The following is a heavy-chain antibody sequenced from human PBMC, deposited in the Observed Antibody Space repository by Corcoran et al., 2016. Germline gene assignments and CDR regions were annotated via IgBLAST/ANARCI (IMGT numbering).Heavy chain of an antibody. CDR3: AREGTIFGVVSTQRGMDV. J-gene: IGHJ6*02. Sequence: EVQLVESGGGLVQPGGSLRLSCAASGFTFSSYSMNWVHQAPGKGLEWVSYISSSSSTIYYADSVKGRFTISRDNAKNSLYLQMNSLRAEDTAVYYCAREGTIFGVVSTQRGMDVWGQGTTVTVSS. D-gene: IGHD3-3*01. CDR2: ISSSSSTI. V-gene: IGHV3-48*04. CDR1: GFTFSSYS.